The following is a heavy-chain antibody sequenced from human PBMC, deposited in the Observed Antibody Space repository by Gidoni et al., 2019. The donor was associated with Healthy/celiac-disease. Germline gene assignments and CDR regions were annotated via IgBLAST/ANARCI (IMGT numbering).Heavy chain of an antibody. D-gene: IGHD6-13*01. J-gene: IGHJ3*02. Sequence: QVQLVQSGAEVKKPGASVKVSCKASGYTFTSYDIKWVRQATGQGLEWMGWMNPNSGNTSLSTASMELSSLRSEDTAVYYCARGKQLDIWGQGTMVTVSS. CDR2: MNPNSG. CDR1: GYTFTSYD. CDR3: ARGKQLDI. V-gene: IGHV1-8*01.